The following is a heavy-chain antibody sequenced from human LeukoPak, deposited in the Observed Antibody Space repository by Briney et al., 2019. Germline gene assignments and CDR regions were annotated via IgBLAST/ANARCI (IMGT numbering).Heavy chain of an antibody. CDR2: ISAYNGNT. D-gene: IGHD5-18*01. J-gene: IGHJ4*02. CDR1: GYTFTSYG. Sequence: ASVKVSCKASGYTFTSYGISWVRQAPGQGLEWMGWISAYNGNTNYAQKLQGRVTMTTDTSTSTAYMELRSLRSDDTAVYYCARDLDNTAMVDFDYWGQGTLVTASS. V-gene: IGHV1-18*01. CDR3: ARDLDNTAMVDFDY.